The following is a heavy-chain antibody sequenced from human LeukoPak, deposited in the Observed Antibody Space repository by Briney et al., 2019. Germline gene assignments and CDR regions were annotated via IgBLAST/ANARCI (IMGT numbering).Heavy chain of an antibody. Sequence: ASVKVSCKASGGTFSSYAISWVRQAPGQGLEWMGGIIPIFGTANYAQKFQGRVTMTRDTSTSTVYMDLSSLRSEDTAVYYCARTSGRCDYRCFDYWGQGTLVTISS. J-gene: IGHJ4*02. CDR3: ARTSGRCDYRCFDY. CDR1: GGTFSSYA. CDR2: IIPIFGTA. D-gene: IGHD4-17*01. V-gene: IGHV1-69*05.